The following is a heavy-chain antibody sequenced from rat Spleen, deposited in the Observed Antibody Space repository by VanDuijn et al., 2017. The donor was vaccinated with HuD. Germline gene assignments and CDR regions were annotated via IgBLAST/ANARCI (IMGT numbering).Heavy chain of an antibody. CDR3: AKGFAY. CDR2: ITYDGSST. CDR1: GFTFSDYN. J-gene: IGHJ3*01. V-gene: IGHV5-7*01. Sequence: EVQLVESGGGLVQPGRSLKLSCAASGFTFSDYNMAWVRQAPKKGLEWVASITYDGSSTYYRDSVKGRFTISRDNAENTVYLQMNSLRSEDTATYYCAKGFAYWGQGTLVTVSS.